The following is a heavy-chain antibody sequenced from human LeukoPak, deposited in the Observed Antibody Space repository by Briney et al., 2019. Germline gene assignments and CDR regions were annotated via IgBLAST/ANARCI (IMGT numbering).Heavy chain of an antibody. CDR1: GGSISSYY. CDR3: ARERYYYGSGSYDY. D-gene: IGHD3-10*01. CDR2: IYYSGST. Sequence: KPSETLSLTCTVSGGSISSYYWSWIRQPPRKGLEWIGYIYYSGSTNYNPSLKSRVTISVDTSKNQFSLKLSSVTAADTAVYYCARERYYYGSGSYDYWGQGTLVTVSS. V-gene: IGHV4-59*12. J-gene: IGHJ4*02.